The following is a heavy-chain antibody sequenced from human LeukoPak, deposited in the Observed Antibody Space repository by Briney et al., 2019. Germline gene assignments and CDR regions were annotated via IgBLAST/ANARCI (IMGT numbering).Heavy chain of an antibody. CDR1: GGSISSGGYY. D-gene: IGHD2-2*01. CDR3: ARRSQLLSLALDV. Sequence: PSETLSLTCTVSGGSISSGGYYWSWIRQPPGKGLEWIGYIYHSGSTYYNPSLKSRVTISVDRPKNQFSLKLSSVTAADTAVYYCARRSQLLSLALDVWGKGTTVTVSS. J-gene: IGHJ6*04. V-gene: IGHV4-30-2*01. CDR2: IYHSGST.